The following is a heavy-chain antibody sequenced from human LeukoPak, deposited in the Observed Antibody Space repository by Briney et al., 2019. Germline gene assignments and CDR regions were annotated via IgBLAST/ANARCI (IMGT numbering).Heavy chain of an antibody. D-gene: IGHD3-10*01. CDR2: IIPIFGTA. CDR1: GATFSSYA. Sequence: SVKLSCKASGATFSSYAISWVRQAPGQGLEWMGGIIPIFGTANYAQKFQGRVTITADESTSTAYMELSSLRSEDTAVYYCARVHRSRSDYYGSGSYQYYFDYWGQGTLVTVSS. J-gene: IGHJ4*02. CDR3: ARVHRSRSDYYGSGSYQYYFDY. V-gene: IGHV1-69*01.